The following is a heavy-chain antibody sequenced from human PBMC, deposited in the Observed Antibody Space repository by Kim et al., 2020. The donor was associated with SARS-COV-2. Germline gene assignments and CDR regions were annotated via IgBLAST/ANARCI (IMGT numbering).Heavy chain of an antibody. CDR2: ISYSGSP. D-gene: IGHD1-26*01. CDR1: GGSISSSSYY. J-gene: IGHJ3*02. CDR3: ARDRRGTSGAQAFDI. Sequence: SETLSLTCTVSGGSISSSSYYWGWIRQPPGKGLEWIGTISYSGSPYYSPSLDSRVTISIDASNTQFSLKLNSVTAADTAVYYCARDRRGTSGAQAFDIWGQGTMVTVPS. V-gene: IGHV4-39*07.